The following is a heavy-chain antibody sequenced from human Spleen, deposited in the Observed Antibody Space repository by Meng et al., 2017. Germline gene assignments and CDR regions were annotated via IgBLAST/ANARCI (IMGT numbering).Heavy chain of an antibody. J-gene: IGHJ2*01. V-gene: IGHV2-5*02. D-gene: IGHD3-3*01. CDR2: IFWDGDE. CDR1: GFSLSSSGVG. CDR3: AHSVIWRSELETYWYFDL. Sequence: SGPTLVKPTHTRTLTCSFSGFSLSSSGVGVGWIRQPPGKALEWLALIFWDGDERYSPSLKSRFTITKDTSRNQVVLTMTNMDPVDTATYYCAHSVIWRSELETYWYFDLWGRGTLVTVSS.